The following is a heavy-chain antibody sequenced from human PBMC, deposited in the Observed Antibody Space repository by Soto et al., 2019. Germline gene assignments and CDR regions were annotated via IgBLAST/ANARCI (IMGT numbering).Heavy chain of an antibody. CDR1: GGTFSSYA. D-gene: IGHD2-2*01. J-gene: IGHJ6*02. CDR3: ARSRCSSTSCYHYYYYGMDV. Sequence: SVKVSCKASGGTFSSYAISWVRQAPGQGLEWMGGIIPIFGTANYAQKFQGRVTITADESTSTAYMELSSLRSEDTAVYYCARSRCSSTSCYHYYYYGMDVWGQGTTVTVSS. CDR2: IIPIFGTA. V-gene: IGHV1-69*13.